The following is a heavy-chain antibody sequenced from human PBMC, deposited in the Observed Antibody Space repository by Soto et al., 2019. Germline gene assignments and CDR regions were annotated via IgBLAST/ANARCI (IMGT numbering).Heavy chain of an antibody. CDR2: VTGTGGST. V-gene: IGHV1-46*01. CDR1: GYTFISYY. D-gene: IGHD6-13*01. Sequence: ASVKVSCKASGYTFISYYKHWVRQAPGRGLEWLGIVTGTGGSTSYAQKFQDRVTMTSDTCTSTVYMELRSLRSEDTAIYYCARRGSPEVQYGMDVWGHGTTVPASS. J-gene: IGHJ6*02. CDR3: ARRGSPEVQYGMDV.